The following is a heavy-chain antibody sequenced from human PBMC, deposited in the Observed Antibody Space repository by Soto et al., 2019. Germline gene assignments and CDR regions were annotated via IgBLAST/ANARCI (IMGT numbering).Heavy chain of an antibody. CDR1: GYTFTSYG. CDR2: ISAYNGNT. CDR3: ARVGGAYDFWSGYYRRPLGY. V-gene: IGHV1-18*01. J-gene: IGHJ4*02. D-gene: IGHD3-3*01. Sequence: ASVKVSCKASGYTFTSYGISWVRQAPGQGLEWMGWISAYNGNTNYAQKLQGRVTMTTDTSTSTAYMELRSLRSDDTAVYYCARVGGAYDFWSGYYRRPLGYWGQGTLVTVSS.